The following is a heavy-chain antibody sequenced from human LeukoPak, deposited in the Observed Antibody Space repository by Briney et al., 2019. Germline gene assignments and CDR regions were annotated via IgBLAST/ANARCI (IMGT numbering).Heavy chain of an antibody. CDR3: AREITYYYGSGKSPPDY. CDR1: GYTFTGYY. Sequence: WGPAKVSCKASGYTFTGYYMHWVRQAPGQGLEWMGWINPNSGGTNYAQKFQGRVTMTRDTSISTAYMELSRLRSDDTAVYYCAREITYYYGSGKSPPDYWGQGTLVTVSS. CDR2: INPNSGGT. V-gene: IGHV1-2*02. D-gene: IGHD3-10*01. J-gene: IGHJ4*02.